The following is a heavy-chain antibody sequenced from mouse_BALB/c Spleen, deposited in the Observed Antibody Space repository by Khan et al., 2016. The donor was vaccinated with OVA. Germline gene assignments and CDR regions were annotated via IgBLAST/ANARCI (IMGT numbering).Heavy chain of an antibody. Sequence: EVQLQESGPGLVKPSQSLSLTCTVTGYSITSDYAWNWIRQFPGNKLEWMGYISYSGSTNYNPALKSRISITRDTSKNQFFLQLNSVTTEDTATYYCARDGSRYNYAMDYRGQGTSVTVSS. V-gene: IGHV3-2*02. CDR3: ARDGSRYNYAMDY. CDR2: ISYSGST. CDR1: GYSITSDYA. J-gene: IGHJ4*01. D-gene: IGHD2-3*01.